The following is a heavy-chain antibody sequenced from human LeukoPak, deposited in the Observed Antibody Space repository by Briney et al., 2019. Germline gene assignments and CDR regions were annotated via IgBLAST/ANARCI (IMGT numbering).Heavy chain of an antibody. V-gene: IGHV2-70*11. J-gene: IGHJ4*02. CDR3: ARIRPGIVGAGGYFDY. CDR1: GFSLSTSGMC. Sequence: SGPALVKPTQTLTLTCTFSGFSLSTSGMCVSWIRQPPGKALEWLARIDWDDDKYYSTSLKTRLTISKDTSKNQVVLTMTNMDPVDTATYYCARIRPGIVGAGGYFDYWGQGTLVTVSS. D-gene: IGHD1-26*01. CDR2: IDWDDDK.